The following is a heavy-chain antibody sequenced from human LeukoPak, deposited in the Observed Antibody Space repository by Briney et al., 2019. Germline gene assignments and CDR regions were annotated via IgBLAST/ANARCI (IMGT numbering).Heavy chain of an antibody. CDR2: INQDGNAE. Sequence: GGSLRLSCAASGFTFSTYSMSWVRQAPGKGLDWVASINQDGNAEYYVDSVRGRFTISRDNAKNSLYLQVNSLRVDDTAVYYCVRLFGGVTTFDYWGQGTLVTVSS. CDR3: VRLFGGVTTFDY. CDR1: GFTFSTYS. J-gene: IGHJ4*02. V-gene: IGHV3-7*01. D-gene: IGHD4-17*01.